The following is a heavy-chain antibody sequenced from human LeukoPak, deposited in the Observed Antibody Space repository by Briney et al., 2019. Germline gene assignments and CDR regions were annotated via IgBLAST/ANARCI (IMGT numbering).Heavy chain of an antibody. V-gene: IGHV3-33*01. CDR2: IWYDGSNR. CDR3: ARDYLS. D-gene: IGHD3-16*02. CDR1: GFTFSSYD. J-gene: IGHJ4*02. Sequence: GGSLRLSCAASGFTFSSYDMHWVRQAPGKGLEWVAVIWYDGSNRYYADSVKGRFTISRDNAKNSLYLQMNSLRAEDTAVYYCARDYLSWGQGTLVTVSS.